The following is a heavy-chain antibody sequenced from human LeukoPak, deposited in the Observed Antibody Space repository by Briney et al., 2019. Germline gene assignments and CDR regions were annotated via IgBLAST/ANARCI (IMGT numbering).Heavy chain of an antibody. V-gene: IGHV3-30-3*01. J-gene: IGHJ4*02. Sequence: GGSLRLSCAASGFTFSSYAIHWVRQAPGKGLEWVAIISYGRSNKYYAHSVKGRFTISRDNSKNTLYLQMNSLRAEDTAVYYCATSYDSSGYPFDYWGQGTLVTVSS. CDR1: GFTFSSYA. CDR3: ATSYDSSGYPFDY. CDR2: ISYGRSNK. D-gene: IGHD3-22*01.